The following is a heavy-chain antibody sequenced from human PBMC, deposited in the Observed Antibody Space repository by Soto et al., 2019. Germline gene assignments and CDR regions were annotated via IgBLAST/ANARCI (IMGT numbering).Heavy chain of an antibody. CDR2: ISNDGSDK. J-gene: IGHJ4*02. Sequence: QVQLVESGGGVVQPGRSLRLSCAASGFTFSSYAMHWVRQAPGKGLEWVALISNDGSDKYYADSVKGRLTISRDNSKNPLYVQMNSLRAEDTAVYYCTRDLMGGIASRSFGYWGQGTLVTVSS. V-gene: IGHV3-30-3*01. CDR1: GFTFSSYA. CDR3: TRDLMGGIASRSFGY. D-gene: IGHD2-21*01.